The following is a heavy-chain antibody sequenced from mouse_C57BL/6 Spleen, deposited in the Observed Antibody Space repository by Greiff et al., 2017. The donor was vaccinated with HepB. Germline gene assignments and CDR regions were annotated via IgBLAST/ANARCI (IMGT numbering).Heavy chain of an antibody. D-gene: IGHD2-4*01. Sequence: VHVKQSGPELVKPGASVKISCKASGYSFTGYYMNWVKQSPEKSLEWIGEINPSTGGTTYNQKFKAKATLTVDKSSSTAYMQLKSLTSEDSAVYYCARSITRYAMDYWGQGTSVTVSS. J-gene: IGHJ4*01. CDR2: INPSTGGT. CDR3: ARSITRYAMDY. CDR1: GYSFTGYY. V-gene: IGHV1-42*01.